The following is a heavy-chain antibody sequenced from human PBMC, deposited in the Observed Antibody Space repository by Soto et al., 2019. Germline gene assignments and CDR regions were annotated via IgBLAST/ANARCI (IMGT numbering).Heavy chain of an antibody. Sequence: ASVKVSCKASGGTFSSYAISWVRQAPGQGLEWMGGIIPIFGTANYAQKFRGRVTITADESTSTAYMELSSLRSEDTAVYYCARHEGCGGDCYSGRVDYWGQGTLVTVSS. CDR1: GGTFSSYA. CDR2: IIPIFGTA. J-gene: IGHJ4*02. D-gene: IGHD2-21*02. CDR3: ARHEGCGGDCYSGRVDY. V-gene: IGHV1-69*13.